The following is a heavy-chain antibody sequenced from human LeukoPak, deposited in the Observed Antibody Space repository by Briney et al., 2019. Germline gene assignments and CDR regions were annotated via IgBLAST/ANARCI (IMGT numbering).Heavy chain of an antibody. Sequence: GGSLRLSCAASGFTFSSYSMNWVRQAPGKGLEWVSSISSSSSYIYYADSVKGRFTSSRDNAKNSLYLQMNSLRAEDTAVYYCARDLGDFIAAAGPGYYYGMDVWGQGTTVTVSS. CDR2: ISSSSSYI. CDR1: GFTFSSYS. V-gene: IGHV3-21*01. J-gene: IGHJ6*02. CDR3: ARDLGDFIAAAGPGYYYGMDV. D-gene: IGHD6-13*01.